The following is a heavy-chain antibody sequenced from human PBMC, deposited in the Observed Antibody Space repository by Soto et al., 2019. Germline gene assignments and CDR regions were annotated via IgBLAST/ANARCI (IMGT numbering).Heavy chain of an antibody. CDR1: GFTFSSYA. V-gene: IGHV3-23*01. D-gene: IGHD6-19*01. Sequence: EVQLLESGGGLVQPGGSLRLSCAASGFTFSSYAMSWVRQAPGKGLVWVSAISGSGGSTYYADSVKGRFTISRDNSKNTLYRQMSSLRAEDTAVYYCAKERAVAGNWYCDLWGRGTRGTVSS. CDR2: ISGSGGST. CDR3: AKERAVAGNWYCDL. J-gene: IGHJ2*01.